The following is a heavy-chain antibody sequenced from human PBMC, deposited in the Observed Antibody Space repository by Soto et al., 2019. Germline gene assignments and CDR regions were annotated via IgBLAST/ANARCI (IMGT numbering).Heavy chain of an antibody. CDR3: VANSASHNWSGR. Sequence: SETLSLTCAVSGSSVSGDFYWAWIRQPPGKGLEWIGSVYPSGNTYYLPSLRGRISLSIDTSKNQISLTLTSVTAADTALFYCVANSASHNWSGRWGQGTLVTVSS. CDR1: GSSVSGDFY. J-gene: IGHJ5*02. CDR2: VYPSGNT. D-gene: IGHD6-13*01. V-gene: IGHV4-38-2*01.